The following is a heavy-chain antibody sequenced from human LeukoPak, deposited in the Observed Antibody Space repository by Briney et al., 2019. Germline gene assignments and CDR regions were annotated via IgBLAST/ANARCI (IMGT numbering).Heavy chain of an antibody. J-gene: IGHJ4*02. D-gene: IGHD6-13*01. Sequence: GASVKVSCTASGYTFTGYYMHWVRQAPGQGLEWMGWINPNSGGTNYAQKFQGWVTMTRDTSISTAYMELSRLRSDDTAVYYCAREEYTSSSKGVDYWGQGTLVTVSS. CDR1: GYTFTGYY. CDR2: INPNSGGT. V-gene: IGHV1-2*04. CDR3: AREEYTSSSKGVDY.